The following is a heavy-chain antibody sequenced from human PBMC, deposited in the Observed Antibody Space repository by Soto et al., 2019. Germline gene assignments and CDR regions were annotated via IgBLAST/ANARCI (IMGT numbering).Heavy chain of an antibody. D-gene: IGHD3-10*01. Sequence: PSETLSLTCTVSGGSISSGGYYWSWIRQHPGKGLEWIGYIYYSGSTYYNPSLKSRVTISVDTSKNQFSLKLSSVTAADTAVYYCAIARGILWFGEYPPGVSPSWFDPWGQGTLVTVSS. V-gene: IGHV4-31*03. CDR1: GGSISSGGYY. CDR3: AIARGILWFGEYPPGVSPSWFDP. J-gene: IGHJ5*02. CDR2: IYYSGST.